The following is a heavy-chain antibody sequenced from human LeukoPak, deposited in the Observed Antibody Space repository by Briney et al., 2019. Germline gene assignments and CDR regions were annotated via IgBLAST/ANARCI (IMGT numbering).Heavy chain of an antibody. CDR3: AKDSHWILFDD. V-gene: IGHV3-23*01. CDR1: GFTFATYG. CDR2: IGGSGSRT. D-gene: IGHD2-2*03. Sequence: GGSLRLSCSASGFTFATYGMNWVRQAPGKGLEWVSGIGGSGSRTYYADSVKGRFTISRDNSKNTVYLQMNNLRDEDTAVYYCAKDSHWILFDDWGQGTLVTVSS. J-gene: IGHJ4*02.